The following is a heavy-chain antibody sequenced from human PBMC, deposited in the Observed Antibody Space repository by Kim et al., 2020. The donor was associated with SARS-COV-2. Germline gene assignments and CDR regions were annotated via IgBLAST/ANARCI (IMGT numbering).Heavy chain of an antibody. V-gene: IGHV1-2*02. Sequence: AQKFQGRVTMTRDTSISTAYMELSRLRSDDTAVYYCARVGVEWELYPLDYWGQGTLVTVSS. CDR3: ARVGVEWELYPLDY. J-gene: IGHJ4*02. D-gene: IGHD1-26*01.